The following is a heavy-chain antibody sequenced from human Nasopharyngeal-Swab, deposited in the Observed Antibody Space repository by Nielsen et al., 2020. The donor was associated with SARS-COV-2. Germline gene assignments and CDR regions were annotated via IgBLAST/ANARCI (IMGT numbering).Heavy chain of an antibody. CDR2: ISTTGTTM. CDR1: GFSFSDYY. J-gene: IGHJ4*02. Sequence: GGSLRLSCAASGFSFSDYYISWIRQAPGKGLEWVSYISTTGTTMYYADSVKGRLIISRDNAKNSLFLQMNSLRAEDTAVYYCARGLRGRTDFDYWGQGTLVTVSS. V-gene: IGHV3-11*01. D-gene: IGHD3/OR15-3a*01. CDR3: ARGLRGRTDFDY.